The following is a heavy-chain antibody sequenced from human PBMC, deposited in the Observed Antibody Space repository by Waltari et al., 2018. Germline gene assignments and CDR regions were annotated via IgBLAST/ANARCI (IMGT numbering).Heavy chain of an antibody. CDR3: ARRVVAANNWFDP. D-gene: IGHD2-15*01. Sequence: QVQLVQSGAEVKKPGASVKVSCKASGYTFTSYGISWVRQAPGQGLEWMGWSSAYKGNTNYAQNLQCRVTMTTDTATSTAYMELRSLRSDDTAVYYCARRVVAANNWFDPWGQGTLVTVSS. V-gene: IGHV1-18*01. J-gene: IGHJ5*02. CDR2: SSAYKGNT. CDR1: GYTFTSYG.